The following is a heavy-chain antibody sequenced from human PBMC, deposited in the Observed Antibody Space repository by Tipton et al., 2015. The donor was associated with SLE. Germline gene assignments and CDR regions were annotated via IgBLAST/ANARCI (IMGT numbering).Heavy chain of an antibody. CDR3: ARQGPGVGDIPVDS. D-gene: IGHD3-10*01. J-gene: IGHJ4*02. CDR1: GGSISSSSCY. V-gene: IGHV4-39*01. CDR2: IYYSGTT. Sequence: TLSLTCTVSGGSISSSSCYWGWIRQPPGKGLEWIGSIYYSGTTYYNPSLKSRVTIPLDTSKNQFSLSLSFVTDADTAFYYCARQGPGVGDIPVDSWGQGTLVTVSS.